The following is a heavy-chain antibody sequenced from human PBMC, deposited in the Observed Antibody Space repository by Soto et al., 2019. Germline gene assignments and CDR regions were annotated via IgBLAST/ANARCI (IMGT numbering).Heavy chain of an antibody. CDR2: MRPNSGTT. V-gene: IGHV1-8*01. J-gene: IGHJ4*02. D-gene: IGHD6-13*01. CDR1: GNTFTSYD. Sequence: ASVKVSCKTSGNTFTSYDMNWVRQAPGQGLEWMGWMRPNSGTTGYAGKFQGRVSMTRNTSISTAYMELSGLTSEDTAVYYCARGRGSTSWYYFDYWGQGTQVTVSS. CDR3: ARGRGSTSWYYFDY.